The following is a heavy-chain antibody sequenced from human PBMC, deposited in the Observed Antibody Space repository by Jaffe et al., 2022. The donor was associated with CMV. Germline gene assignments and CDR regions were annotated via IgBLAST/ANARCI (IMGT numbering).Heavy chain of an antibody. CDR1: GFTFSSYA. J-gene: IGHJ3*02. V-gene: IGHV3-64D*06. CDR2: ISSNGGST. Sequence: EVQLVESGGGLVQPGGSLRLSCSASGFTFSSYAMHWVRQAPGKGLEYVSAISSNGGSTYYADSVKGRFTISRDNSKNTLYLQMSSLRAEDTAVYYCVKELTYYCSSTSCYGGSRAFDIWGQGTMVTVSS. CDR3: VKELTYYCSSTSCYGGSRAFDI. D-gene: IGHD2-2*01.